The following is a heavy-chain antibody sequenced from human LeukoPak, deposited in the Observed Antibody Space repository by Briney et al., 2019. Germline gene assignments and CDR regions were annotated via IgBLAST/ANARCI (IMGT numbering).Heavy chain of an antibody. V-gene: IGHV1-69*01. D-gene: IGHD6-13*01. Sequence: SVKVSCKASGGTFSSYAISWVRQAPGQGLEWMGGIIPIFGTANYAQKFQGRVTIAADESTSTAYMELSSLRSEDTAVYYCAFGDSSSWSPYYYGMDVWGQGTTVTVSS. CDR3: AFGDSSSWSPYYYGMDV. J-gene: IGHJ6*02. CDR2: IIPIFGTA. CDR1: GGTFSSYA.